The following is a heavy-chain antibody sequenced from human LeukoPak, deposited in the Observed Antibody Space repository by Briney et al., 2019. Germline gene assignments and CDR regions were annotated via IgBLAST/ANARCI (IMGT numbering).Heavy chain of an antibody. CDR3: ARVNIVVVPAAPFDY. V-gene: IGHV1-2*02. J-gene: IGHJ4*02. Sequence: ASVKVSCKASGYTFTSYYMHWVRQAPGQGLEWMGWINPNSGGTNYAQKFQGRVTMTRDTSISTAYMELSRLRSDDTAVYYCARVNIVVVPAAPFDYWGQGTLVTVSS. CDR2: INPNSGGT. D-gene: IGHD2-2*01. CDR1: GYTFTSYY.